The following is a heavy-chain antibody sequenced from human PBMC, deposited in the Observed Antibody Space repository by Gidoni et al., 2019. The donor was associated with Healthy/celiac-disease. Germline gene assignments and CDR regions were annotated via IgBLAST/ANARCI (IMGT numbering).Heavy chain of an antibody. J-gene: IGHJ5*02. D-gene: IGHD3-10*01. CDR3: ARDRDLGLDIPMRLGGFDP. CDR2: INPSGGST. V-gene: IGHV1-46*01. CDR1: GYTFTSYY. Sequence: QVQLVQSGAEVKKPGASVKVSCKASGYTFTSYYMHWVRQAPGQGLEWMGIINPSGGSTSYAQKFQGRVTMTRDTSTSTVYMELSSLRSEDTAVYYCARDRDLGLDIPMRLGGFDPWGQGTLVTVSS.